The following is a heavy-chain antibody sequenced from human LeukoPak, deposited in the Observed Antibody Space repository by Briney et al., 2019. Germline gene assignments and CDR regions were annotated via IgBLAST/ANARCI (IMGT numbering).Heavy chain of an antibody. D-gene: IGHD2-21*02. CDR1: GGSISSSSYY. Sequence: SETLSLTCTVSGGSISSSSYYWSWIRQPPGKGLEWIGYIYYSGSTNYNPSLKSRVTISVDTSKNQFSLKLSSVTAADTAVYYCARDLSDGVVTAIAPLWYFDLWGRGTLVTVSS. CDR3: ARDLSDGVVTAIAPLWYFDL. J-gene: IGHJ2*01. CDR2: IYYSGST. V-gene: IGHV4-61*01.